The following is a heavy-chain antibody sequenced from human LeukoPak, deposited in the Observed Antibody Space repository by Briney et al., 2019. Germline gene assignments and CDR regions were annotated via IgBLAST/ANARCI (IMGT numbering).Heavy chain of an antibody. CDR2: IYYSGST. J-gene: IGHJ4*02. V-gene: IGHV4-31*03. CDR1: GGYISSGGYY. D-gene: IGHD3-10*01. CDR3: ARARRITMVRGVIIPTSSFDY. Sequence: PSETLSLTCTVSGGYISSGGYYWSWIRQHPGKGLEWIGYIYYSGSTYYNPSLKSRVTISVDTSKNQFSLKLSSVTAADTAVYYCARARRITMVRGVIIPTSSFDYWGQGTLVTVSS.